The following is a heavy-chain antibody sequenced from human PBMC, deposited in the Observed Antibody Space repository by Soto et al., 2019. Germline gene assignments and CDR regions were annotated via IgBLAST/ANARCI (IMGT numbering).Heavy chain of an antibody. Sequence: PSETLSLTCTVSGGSVSSGSYYWSWILQPPGKGLEWIGYIYYSGSTNYNPSLKSRVTISVDTSKNQFSLKLSSVTAADTAVYYCARESGEAGTAMDVWGQGTTVTVSS. CDR2: IYYSGST. CDR1: GGSVSSGSYY. D-gene: IGHD6-19*01. J-gene: IGHJ6*01. V-gene: IGHV4-61*01. CDR3: ARESGEAGTAMDV.